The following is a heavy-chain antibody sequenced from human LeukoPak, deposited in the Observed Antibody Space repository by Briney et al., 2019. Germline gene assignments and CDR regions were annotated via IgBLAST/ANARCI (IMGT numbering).Heavy chain of an antibody. CDR3: ARDLRVGSSPFDY. D-gene: IGHD6-6*01. V-gene: IGHV1-69*13. Sequence: SVKVSCKASEGTFSSYAISWVRQAPGQGLEWMGGIIPIFGTANYAQKFQGRVTITADESTSTAYMELSSLRSEDTAVYYCARDLRVGSSPFDYWGQGTLVTVSS. J-gene: IGHJ4*02. CDR1: EGTFSSYA. CDR2: IIPIFGTA.